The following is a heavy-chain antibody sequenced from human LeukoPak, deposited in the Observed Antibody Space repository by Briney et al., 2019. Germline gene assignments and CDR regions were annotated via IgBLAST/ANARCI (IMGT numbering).Heavy chain of an antibody. V-gene: IGHV3-21*04. Sequence: GGSLRLSCAASGFTLSTYEMNWVRQAPGKGLEWVSSIRNSSTYIYYAQSVKGRFTISRDNTKKSLYLRMDSLRVEDTAVYYCARGYTDYDYPFDSWGQGTLVTVSS. CDR3: ARGYTDYDYPFDS. CDR2: IRNSSTYI. D-gene: IGHD5-12*01. J-gene: IGHJ4*02. CDR1: GFTLSTYE.